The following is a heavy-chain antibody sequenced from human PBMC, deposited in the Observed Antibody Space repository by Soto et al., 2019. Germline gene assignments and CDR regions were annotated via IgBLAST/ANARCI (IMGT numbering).Heavy chain of an antibody. J-gene: IGHJ4*02. CDR1: GFTFSSYA. V-gene: IGHV3-23*01. CDR2: IGGSGAGT. CDR3: ARGGGIAVAGTHLDY. D-gene: IGHD6-19*01. Sequence: EVQLLESGGGLVQPGGSLRLSCAASGFTFSSYAMSWVRQAPGKGLEWVSGIGGSGAGTNYADSVKGRFTISRGNSKNTLYLQMSSLRAEDTAVYYCARGGGIAVAGTHLDYWGQGTLVTVSS.